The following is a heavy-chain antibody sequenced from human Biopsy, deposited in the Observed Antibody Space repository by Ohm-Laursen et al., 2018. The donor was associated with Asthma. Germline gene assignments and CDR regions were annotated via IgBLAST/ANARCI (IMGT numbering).Heavy chain of an antibody. CDR1: EFTFSNYG. D-gene: IGHD1-26*01. J-gene: IGHJ4*02. CDR2: ISFDGSNQ. CDR3: PKDVFPGWEVRRGPDY. Sequence: SLRLSCSASEFTFSNYGMHWVRQAPGKGLEWPAIISFDGSNQYYADSVKGRFTISRDNSNNTLYLQMNSLRAEDTAVYYCPKDVFPGWEVRRGPDYWGQGTLVTVSA. V-gene: IGHV3-30*18.